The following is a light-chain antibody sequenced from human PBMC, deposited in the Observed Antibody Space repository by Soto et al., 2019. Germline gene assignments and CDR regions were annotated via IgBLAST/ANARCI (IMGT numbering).Light chain of an antibody. CDR3: QKYTNVPT. CDR1: QGISNY. Sequence: DIQMTQSPSSLSASVGDRVTITCRASQGISNYLAWYQQIPGKVPKLLISAASTLQSGVPSRFSGSGSGTDFNLTISSLEPEDVATYYCQKYTNVPTFGGWTKVEIK. V-gene: IGKV1-27*01. CDR2: AAS. J-gene: IGKJ4*01.